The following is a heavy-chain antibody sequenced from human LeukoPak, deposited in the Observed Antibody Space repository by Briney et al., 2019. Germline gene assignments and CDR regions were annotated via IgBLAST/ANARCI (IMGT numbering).Heavy chain of an antibody. CDR2: FDPEDGET. D-gene: IGHD1-26*01. Sequence: SVKVSCKVSGYTLTELSMHWVRQAPGKGLEWMGGFDPEDGETIYAQKFQGRVTMTEDTSTDTAYMELSSLRSEDTAVYYCARVSEITRKVGARKNYFDYWGQGTLVTVSS. J-gene: IGHJ4*02. V-gene: IGHV1-24*01. CDR3: ARVSEITRKVGARKNYFDY. CDR1: GYTLTELS.